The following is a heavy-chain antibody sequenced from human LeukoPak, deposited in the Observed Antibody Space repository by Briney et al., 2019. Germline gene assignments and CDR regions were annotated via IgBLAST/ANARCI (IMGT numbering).Heavy chain of an antibody. CDR1: GGTFSSHA. CDR2: IFHFFGTA. Sequence: ASVTVPCQASGGTFSSHAISWVGQAPGQGLEGMGGIFHFFGTAHYAQKFQGRVTITTDETTSTAYMELSSLRSEDTAVYYCARTDILTGYSGYFDYWGQGTLVTVSS. V-gene: IGHV1-69*05. D-gene: IGHD3-9*01. J-gene: IGHJ4*02. CDR3: ARTDILTGYSGYFDY.